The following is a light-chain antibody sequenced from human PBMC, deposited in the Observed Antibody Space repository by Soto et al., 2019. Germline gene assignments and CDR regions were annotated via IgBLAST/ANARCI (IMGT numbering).Light chain of an antibody. CDR2: DNN. CDR3: GTWDSSLRVGV. CDR1: SSNIGNNY. V-gene: IGLV1-51*01. J-gene: IGLJ3*02. Sequence: QSVLTQPPSVSAAPGQTVTISCSGSSSNIGNNYVSWYQQFPGTAPKLLIFDNNKRPSGIPDRFSGSKSGTSVTLGITGRQTGDEADYYCGTWDSSLRVGVFGGGTKLTVL.